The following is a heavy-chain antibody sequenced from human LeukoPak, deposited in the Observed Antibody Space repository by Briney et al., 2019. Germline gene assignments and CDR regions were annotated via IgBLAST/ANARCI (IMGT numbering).Heavy chain of an antibody. CDR3: ARDRQDDFWSAYYDY. J-gene: IGHJ4*02. CDR2: IKQDGNEK. CDR1: GFTFSNYW. D-gene: IGHD3-3*01. Sequence: GGSLRLSCAVSGFTFSNYWMSWVRQAPGKGLEGVANIKQDGNEKYYVDSVNGRFTISRDNAKNSLYLQMNSLRAEDTAVYYCARDRQDDFWSAYYDYWGQGTLVTVSS. V-gene: IGHV3-7*01.